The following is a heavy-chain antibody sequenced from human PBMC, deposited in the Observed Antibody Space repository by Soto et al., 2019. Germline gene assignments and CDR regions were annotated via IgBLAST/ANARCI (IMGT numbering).Heavy chain of an antibody. Sequence: ASVKVSCKASGYTFTSYGISWVRQAPGQGPEWMGWISAYNGNTNYAQKLQGRVTMTTDTSTSTAYMELRSLRSDDTAVYYCARDLYGSGSRKWFATWGQGTLVTVSS. CDR1: GYTFTSYG. J-gene: IGHJ5*02. V-gene: IGHV1-18*01. D-gene: IGHD3-10*01. CDR3: ARDLYGSGSRKWFAT. CDR2: ISAYNGNT.